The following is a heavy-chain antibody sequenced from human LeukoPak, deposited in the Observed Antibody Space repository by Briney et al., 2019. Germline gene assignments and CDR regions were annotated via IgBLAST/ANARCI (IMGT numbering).Heavy chain of an antibody. Sequence: GGPLRLSCAASGFTVSSNYMSWVRQAPGKGLEWVSVIYSGGSTYYADSVKGRFTISRDNSKNTLYLQMNSLRAEDTAVYYCAREKDTVFDYWGQGTLVTVSS. D-gene: IGHD4-17*01. CDR3: AREKDTVFDY. CDR1: GFTVSSNY. CDR2: IYSGGST. V-gene: IGHV3-66*02. J-gene: IGHJ4*02.